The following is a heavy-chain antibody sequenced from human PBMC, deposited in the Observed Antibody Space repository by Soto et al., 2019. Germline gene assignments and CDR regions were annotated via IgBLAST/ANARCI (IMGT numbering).Heavy chain of an antibody. J-gene: IGHJ3*02. Sequence: GGSLRLSCAASGFTFSTYAMSWVRQAPGKGLEWVAVISYDGSNKYYADSVKGRFTISRDNSKNTLYLQMNSLRAEDTAVYYCARANSPYYYDSSGWDAFDIWGQGTMVTVS. D-gene: IGHD3-22*01. V-gene: IGHV3-30-3*01. CDR3: ARANSPYYYDSSGWDAFDI. CDR1: GFTFSTYA. CDR2: ISYDGSNK.